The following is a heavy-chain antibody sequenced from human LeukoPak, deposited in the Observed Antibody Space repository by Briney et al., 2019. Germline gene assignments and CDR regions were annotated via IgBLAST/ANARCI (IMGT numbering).Heavy chain of an antibody. CDR1: GYTFTSFY. Sequence: ASVKASCKASGYTFTSFYMHWVRQAPGQGLEWMGVINPSGGSTSYAQKFQGRVTMTRDMSTSTVYMELSSLRSEDTAVYYCARGGYYYDSTGSWFHPWGQGTQVTVSS. CDR2: INPSGGST. J-gene: IGHJ5*02. V-gene: IGHV1-46*01. CDR3: ARGGYYYDSTGSWFHP. D-gene: IGHD3-22*01.